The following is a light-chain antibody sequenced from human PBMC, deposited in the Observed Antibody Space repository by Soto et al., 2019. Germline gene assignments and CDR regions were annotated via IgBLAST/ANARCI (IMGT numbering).Light chain of an antibody. Sequence: DIQMTQSPSSPSASVGDRVTITCRASRGIDKFVAWYQQHPGKVPTVLMHDASMLESAVPSRFRGSASGTEFTLTISGLQSEDVATDYCQQDHSPPGTFGQGTKVEIK. CDR2: DAS. V-gene: IGKV1-27*01. CDR1: RGIDKF. J-gene: IGKJ1*01. CDR3: QQDHSPPGT.